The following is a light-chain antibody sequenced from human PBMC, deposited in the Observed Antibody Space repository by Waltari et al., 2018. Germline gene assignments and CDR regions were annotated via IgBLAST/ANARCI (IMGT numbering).Light chain of an antibody. CDR1: KLGDKY. J-gene: IGLJ2*01. CDR3: QAWDSSTGV. CDR2: QDS. V-gene: IGLV3-1*01. Sequence: SYELTQPPSVSVSPGQTASITCPGDKLGDKYACWYQQKPGQSPVLGIYQDSKRPSGLPERFSGSNSGNTATLTISGTQAMDEADYYCQAWDSSTGVFGGGTKLTVL.